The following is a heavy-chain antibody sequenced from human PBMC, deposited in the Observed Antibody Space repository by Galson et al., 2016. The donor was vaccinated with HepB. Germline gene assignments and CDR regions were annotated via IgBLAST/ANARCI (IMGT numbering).Heavy chain of an antibody. CDR2: LFGNDDE. CDR3: AHNRGPTYSGYDYCFDY. J-gene: IGHJ4*02. CDR1: GFSLTTTGVG. V-gene: IGHV2-5*01. Sequence: PALVKPTQTLTLTCTFSGFSLTTTGVGVGWIRQPPGKALEWLALLFGNDDERYSPSLRSRLTITKDPSKNQVVLTMTNMDPVDTATYYCAHNRGPTYSGYDYCFDYWGQGTLVTVSS. D-gene: IGHD5-12*01.